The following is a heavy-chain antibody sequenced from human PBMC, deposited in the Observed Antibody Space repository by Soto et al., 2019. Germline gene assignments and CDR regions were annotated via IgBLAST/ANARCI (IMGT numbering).Heavy chain of an antibody. CDR1: GFTFSIYA. CDR3: AKDESNSNPLYYFDY. D-gene: IGHD4-4*01. J-gene: IGHJ4*02. V-gene: IGHV3-23*01. CDR2: LSASSDNT. Sequence: GGSLRLSCAASGFTFSIYAMTWVRQAPGKGLEWVSSLSASSDNTYYADSVKGRFTISRDNSKNTLYLQMNSLRAEDTAVYYCAKDESNSNPLYYFDYWGQGTLVTVSS.